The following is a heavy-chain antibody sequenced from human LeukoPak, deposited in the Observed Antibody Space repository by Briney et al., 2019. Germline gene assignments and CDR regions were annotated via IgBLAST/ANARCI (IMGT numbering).Heavy chain of an antibody. D-gene: IGHD6-13*01. CDR2: IYHSGST. Sequence: PSETLSLTCTVSSGSISSSNWWSWVRQPPGKGLEWIGEIYHSGSTNYNPSLKSRVTISVDKSKNQFSLKLSSVTAADTAVYYCARDPAAAGTGRGFDYWGQGTLVTVSS. V-gene: IGHV4-4*02. J-gene: IGHJ4*02. CDR1: SGSISSSNW. CDR3: ARDPAAAGTGRGFDY.